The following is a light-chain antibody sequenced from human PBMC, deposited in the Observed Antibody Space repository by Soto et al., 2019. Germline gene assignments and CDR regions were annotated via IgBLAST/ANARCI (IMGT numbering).Light chain of an antibody. CDR2: WAS. CDR3: QQYDNTPPT. Sequence: DIVMTQSPDSLAVSLGERATINCKSSQSVLYSSNNKNYLAWYQQKPGQPPKLLIYWASTRESGVPDRFSGGESGTDFTLAISSLQAEDVAVYYCQQYDNTPPTFGQGNKVEIK. V-gene: IGKV4-1*01. CDR1: QSVLYSSNNKNY. J-gene: IGKJ1*01.